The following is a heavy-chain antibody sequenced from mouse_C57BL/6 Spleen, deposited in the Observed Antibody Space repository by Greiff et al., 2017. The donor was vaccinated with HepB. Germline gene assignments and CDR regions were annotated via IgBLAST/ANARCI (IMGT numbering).Heavy chain of an antibody. Sequence: EVKLMESGGGLVQPGGSLKLSCAASGFTFSDYYMYWVRQTPEKRLEWVAYISNGGGSTYYPDTVKGRFTISRDNAKNTLYLQMSRLKSEDTAMYYCARRPYYAMDYWGQGTSVTVSS. V-gene: IGHV5-12*01. CDR3: ARRPYYAMDY. CDR2: ISNGGGST. CDR1: GFTFSDYY. J-gene: IGHJ4*01.